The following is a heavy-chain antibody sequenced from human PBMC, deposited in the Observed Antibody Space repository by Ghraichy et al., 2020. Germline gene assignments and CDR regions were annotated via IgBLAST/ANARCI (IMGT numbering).Heavy chain of an antibody. V-gene: IGHV3-33*06. Sequence: GGSLRLSCAASGFTFSSYGMHWVRQAPGKGLEWVAVIWYDGSNKYYADSVKGRFTISRDNSKNTLYLQMNSLRAEDTAVYYCANAYYYDSSGYYVGVPADVWGQGTTVTVSS. D-gene: IGHD3-22*01. J-gene: IGHJ6*02. CDR1: GFTFSSYG. CDR2: IWYDGSNK. CDR3: ANAYYYDSSGYYVGVPADV.